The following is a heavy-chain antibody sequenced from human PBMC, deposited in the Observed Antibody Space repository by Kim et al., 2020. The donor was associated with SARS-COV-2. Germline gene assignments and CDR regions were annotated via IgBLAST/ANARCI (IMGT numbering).Heavy chain of an antibody. CDR2: INAGNGNT. Sequence: ASVKVSCKASGYTFTSYAMHWVRQAPGQRLEWMGWINAGNGNTKYSQKFQGRVTITRDTSASTAYMELSSLRSEDTAVYYCAAADWLLYEGDWFDPWGQGTLVTVSS. CDR3: AAADWLLYEGDWFDP. CDR1: GYTFTSYA. J-gene: IGHJ5*02. V-gene: IGHV1-3*01. D-gene: IGHD3-9*01.